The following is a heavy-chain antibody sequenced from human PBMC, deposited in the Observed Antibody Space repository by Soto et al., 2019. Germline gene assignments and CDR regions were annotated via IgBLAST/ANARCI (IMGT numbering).Heavy chain of an antibody. Sequence: SETLSLTCAVSGGSISSGGYSWSWIRQPPGKGLEWIGYIYHSGSTYYNPSLKSRVTISVDTSKNQFSLKLSSVTAADTAVYYCAREDGNSGYFDYWGQGTLVTVSS. J-gene: IGHJ4*02. CDR3: AREDGNSGYFDY. D-gene: IGHD4-4*01. V-gene: IGHV4-30-2*01. CDR2: IYHSGST. CDR1: GGSISSGGYS.